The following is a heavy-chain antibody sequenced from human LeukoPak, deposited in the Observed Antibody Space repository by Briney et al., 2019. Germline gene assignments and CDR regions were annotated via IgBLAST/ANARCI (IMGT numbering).Heavy chain of an antibody. Sequence: GGSLRLSCAASGFTFSRYWMSWVRQAPGKGLDWVANVKQDGSDKYYVDSAKGRFTISRDNAKNSLYLQMNSLGADDTAVYYCARDNSGSYDFWGQGTLVTVSS. J-gene: IGHJ4*02. D-gene: IGHD3-10*01. CDR1: GFTFSRYW. CDR2: VKQDGSDK. CDR3: ARDNSGSYDF. V-gene: IGHV3-7*01.